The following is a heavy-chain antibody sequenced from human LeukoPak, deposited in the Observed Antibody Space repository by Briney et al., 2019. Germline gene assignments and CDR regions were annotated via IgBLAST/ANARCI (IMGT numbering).Heavy chain of an antibody. J-gene: IGHJ3*01. Sequence: SETLSLTCTVSSDSISSSYWSWIRQPPGKGLEWIGYIYYSGSTNYNPSLKSRVAISVDTSKNQFSLKLSSVTAADTAVYYCARHMSAGGVDAFDFWGQGTMVTVSS. CDR1: SDSISSSY. D-gene: IGHD3-16*01. CDR3: ARHMSAGGVDAFDF. CDR2: IYYSGST. V-gene: IGHV4-59*08.